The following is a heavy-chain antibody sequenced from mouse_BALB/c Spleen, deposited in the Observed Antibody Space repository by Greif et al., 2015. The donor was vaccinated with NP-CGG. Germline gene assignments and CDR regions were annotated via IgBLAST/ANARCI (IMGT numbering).Heavy chain of an antibody. D-gene: IGHD2-4*01. J-gene: IGHJ2*01. CDR2: IYPGDGST. CDR3: ARGGGLRGDY. Sequence: LQQSGPELVKPGALVKISCKASGYTFTSYDINWVKQRPGQGLEWIGWIYPGDGSTKYNEKFKGKATLTADKSSSTGYMQLSRLTSENSAVDGWARGGGLRGDYWGQGTTRAVSS. V-gene: IGHV1S33*01. CDR1: GYTFTSYD.